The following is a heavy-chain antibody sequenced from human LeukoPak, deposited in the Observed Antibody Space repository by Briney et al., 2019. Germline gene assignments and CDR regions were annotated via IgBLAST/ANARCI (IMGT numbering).Heavy chain of an antibody. CDR1: GGSISSYY. J-gene: IGHJ4*02. CDR2: ISYSGST. CDR3: ARDRLYCSGSSCHRGFDY. D-gene: IGHD2-15*01. V-gene: IGHV4-59*01. Sequence: SETLSLTCTVSGGSISSYYWSWIRQPPGKGLEWIGYISYSGSTNYNPSLKSRATISVDTSKNQFSLKLSSVTAADTAVYYCARDRLYCSGSSCHRGFDYWGQGTLVTVSS.